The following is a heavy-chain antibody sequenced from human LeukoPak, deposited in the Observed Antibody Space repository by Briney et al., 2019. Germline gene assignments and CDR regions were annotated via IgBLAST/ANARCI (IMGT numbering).Heavy chain of an antibody. CDR3: ARSTHRNSDAFDI. D-gene: IGHD2-2*01. CDR2: ISAYNGNT. J-gene: IGHJ3*02. V-gene: IGHV1-18*01. Sequence: ASVKVSCKASGYTFTSYGISWVRQAPGQGLEWMGWISAYNGNTNYAQKLQGRVTMTTDTSTSTAYMELRSQRSDDTAMYYCARSTHRNSDAFDIWGQGTMVTVSS. CDR1: GYTFTSYG.